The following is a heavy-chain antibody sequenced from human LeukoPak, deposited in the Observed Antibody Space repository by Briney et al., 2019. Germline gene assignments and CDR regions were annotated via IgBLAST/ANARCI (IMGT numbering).Heavy chain of an antibody. J-gene: IGHJ5*02. CDR1: GFSLNTSGVG. CDR2: IYWDDDK. V-gene: IGHV2-5*02. D-gene: IGHD1-26*01. Sequence: SGPTLVNPTQTLTLTCTFSGFSLNTSGVGVGWIRQPPGKALEWLTLIYWDDDKRYSPSLKSRLTITKDTSKNRVVLTMTNMDPVDTATYYCAHRLSGTPRYNWFDPWGQGTLVTVSS. CDR3: AHRLSGTPRYNWFDP.